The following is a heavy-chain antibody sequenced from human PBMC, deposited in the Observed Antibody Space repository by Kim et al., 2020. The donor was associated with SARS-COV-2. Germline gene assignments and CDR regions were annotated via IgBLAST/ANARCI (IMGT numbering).Heavy chain of an antibody. J-gene: IGHJ4*02. Sequence: FQGRGTITADESTSTAYMELSSLRSEDTAVYYCARAYCSGGSCYSGNFDYWGQGTLVTVSS. D-gene: IGHD2-15*01. V-gene: IGHV1-69*01. CDR3: ARAYCSGGSCYSGNFDY.